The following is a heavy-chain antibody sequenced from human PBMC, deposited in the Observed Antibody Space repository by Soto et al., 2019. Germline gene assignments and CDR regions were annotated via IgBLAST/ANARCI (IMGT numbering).Heavy chain of an antibody. CDR3: ARGGRGYSSAPRYYFYS. J-gene: IGHJ4*02. CDR2: IIPIFATV. Sequence: QVQLVQSGSEVKKPGSSVKVSCKASGGSFSSNPISWVRQAPGQGLEWMAGIIPIFATVHYAQKFQSRVTITADESTSTAYMELTSLRSEYTAVYFCARGGRGYSSAPRYYFYSWGQGTLVNVSS. V-gene: IGHV1-69*01. CDR1: GGSFSSNP. D-gene: IGHD5-18*01.